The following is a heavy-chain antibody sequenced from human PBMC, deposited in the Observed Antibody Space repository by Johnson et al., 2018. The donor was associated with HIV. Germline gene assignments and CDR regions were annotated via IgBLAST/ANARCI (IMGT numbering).Heavy chain of an antibody. V-gene: IGHV3-48*04. J-gene: IGHJ3*02. D-gene: IGHD3-22*01. CDR1: GFTFSSYG. Sequence: VQLVESGGGVVQPGGSLRLSCAASGFTFSSYGMHWVRQAPGKGLEWVSYITSSGSTIYYAYSVKGRFTISRDNAKNSLYLQMNSLRAEDTAVYFCARDRPYYYDISGLAPHDAFDIWGQGTMVTVSS. CDR2: ITSSGSTI. CDR3: ARDRPYYYDISGLAPHDAFDI.